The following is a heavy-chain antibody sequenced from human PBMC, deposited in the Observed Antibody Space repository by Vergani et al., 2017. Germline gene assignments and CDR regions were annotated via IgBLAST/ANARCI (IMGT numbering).Heavy chain of an antibody. D-gene: IGHD4-23*01. V-gene: IGHV3-23*01. CDR3: APHRLAVVTDYYWYFDL. CDR1: GFPLRTYA. J-gene: IGHJ2*01. CDR2: ISASGGTT. Sequence: GLVQPGAHPSISRAASGFPLRTYALSWVRQAPGKGLEWVSAISASGGTTYYADSVKGRFTIARDNSKNTLYLQMNSLRAEDTAVYYCAPHRLAVVTDYYWYFDLSPRLTLFTVSS.